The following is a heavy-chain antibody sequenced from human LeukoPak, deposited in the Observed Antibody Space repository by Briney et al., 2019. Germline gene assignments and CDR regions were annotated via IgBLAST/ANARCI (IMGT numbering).Heavy chain of an antibody. D-gene: IGHD6-19*01. V-gene: IGHV3-23*01. CDR2: INGGGSST. CDR1: GFTFSNHA. J-gene: IGHJ4*02. Sequence: PGGSLRLSCAASGFTFSNHAMSWVRQAPGKGLEWVSTINGGGSSTAYADSVRGRFAISRDNSKNTVYLQMNSLRAEDTAIYYCAKVYHDSGCLIDYWGQGTLVTVSS. CDR3: AKVYHDSGCLIDY.